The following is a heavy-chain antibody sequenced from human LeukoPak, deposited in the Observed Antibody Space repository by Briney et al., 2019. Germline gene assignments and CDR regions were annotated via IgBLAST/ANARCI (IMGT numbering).Heavy chain of an antibody. Sequence: PGGSLRLSCAASGFTFSSYAMHWVRQAPGKGLEWVAVISYDGSNKYYADSVKGRFTISRDNSKNTLYLQMNSLRAEDTAVYYCARDREASDYGGEYYFDYWGQGTLVTVSS. CDR3: ARDREASDYGGEYYFDY. CDR2: ISYDGSNK. CDR1: GFTFSSYA. D-gene: IGHD4-17*01. J-gene: IGHJ4*02. V-gene: IGHV3-30-3*01.